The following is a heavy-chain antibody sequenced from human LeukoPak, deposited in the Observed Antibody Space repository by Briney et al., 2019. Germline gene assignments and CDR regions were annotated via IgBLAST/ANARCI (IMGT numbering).Heavy chain of an antibody. Sequence: PGRSLRLSCAASGFIFNSYGFHWVRQTPGKGLEWVAVIWYDGSNEYYADSVKGRFTISRDNSKSTLFLQMNSLRAEDTALYYCARDSRYMTTPFLDYSGQGTLVTVSS. V-gene: IGHV3-33*01. CDR1: GFIFNSYG. D-gene: IGHD4-11*01. CDR2: IWYDGSNE. J-gene: IGHJ4*02. CDR3: ARDSRYMTTPFLDY.